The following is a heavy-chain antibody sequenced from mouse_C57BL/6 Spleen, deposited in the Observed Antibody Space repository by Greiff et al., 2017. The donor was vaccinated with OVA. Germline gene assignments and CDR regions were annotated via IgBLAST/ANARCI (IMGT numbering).Heavy chain of an antibody. D-gene: IGHD2-1*01. CDR1: GFTFSDYG. CDR3: ARAGNAMDY. V-gene: IGHV5-17*01. J-gene: IGHJ4*01. Sequence: VQLKESGGGLVKPGGSLKLSCEASGFTFSDYGMHWVRQAPGKGLEWVAYISSGSGHINYADTVQGRFTFSRDNAKNTLFLQMTSLRSEDTAMYYCARAGNAMDYWGQGTSVTVSS. CDR2: ISSGSGHI.